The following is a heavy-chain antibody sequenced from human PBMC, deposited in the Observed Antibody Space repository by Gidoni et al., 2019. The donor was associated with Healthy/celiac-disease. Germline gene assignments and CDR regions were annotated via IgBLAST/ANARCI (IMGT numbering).Heavy chain of an antibody. CDR2: IWYDGSNK. J-gene: IGHJ6*02. Sequence: QVQLVESGGGVVQPGRSLRLSCAASGFTFSTYGMPWVRQAPGKGREWVAVIWYDGSNKYYADSVKGRFTISRDNSKNTLYLQMNSLRAEDTAVYYCARDQNVLRYFDWLSGDYYYYGMDVWGQGTTVTVSS. CDR3: ARDQNVLRYFDWLSGDYYYYGMDV. V-gene: IGHV3-33*01. CDR1: GFTFSTYG. D-gene: IGHD3-9*01.